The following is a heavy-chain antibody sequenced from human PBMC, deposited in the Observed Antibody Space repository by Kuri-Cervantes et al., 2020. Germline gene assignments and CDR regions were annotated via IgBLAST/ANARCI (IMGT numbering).Heavy chain of an antibody. CDR1: GFTFSSCG. J-gene: IGHJ6*02. Sequence: GESLKISCAASGFTFSSCGMHWVRQAPGKGLEWVAVIWYDGSNNYYADPVKGRFTISRDKSKNTLYPQMNSLRAEDSAVYYCRLRYFDWLGGMDVWGQGTTVTVSS. V-gene: IGHV3-30*02. CDR3: RLRYFDWLGGMDV. D-gene: IGHD3-9*01. CDR2: IWYDGSNN.